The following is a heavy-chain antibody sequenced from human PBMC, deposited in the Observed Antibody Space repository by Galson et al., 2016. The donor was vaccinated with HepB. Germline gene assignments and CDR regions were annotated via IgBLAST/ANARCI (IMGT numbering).Heavy chain of an antibody. CDR2: INPSNDYT. Sequence: SVKVSCKASGYSFTSHYVHWVRQAPGQGLEWMGIINPSNDYTSYAQDFQGRVTMTRDTSTSTVYMELSGLRSEDTAVYYCARGFFYGSGTYPCYFDYWGQGTLITVSS. J-gene: IGHJ4*02. CDR1: GYSFTSHY. V-gene: IGHV1-46*01. D-gene: IGHD3-10*01. CDR3: ARGFFYGSGTYPCYFDY.